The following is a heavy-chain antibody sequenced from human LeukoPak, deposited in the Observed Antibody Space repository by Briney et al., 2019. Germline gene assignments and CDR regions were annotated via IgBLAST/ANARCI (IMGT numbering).Heavy chain of an antibody. CDR2: INPNSGGT. D-gene: IGHD2-2*01. J-gene: IGHJ6*02. CDR1: GYTFTDYY. CDR3: ARDRIILPASSYGVDV. V-gene: IGHV1-2*06. Sequence: ASVKVSCKASGYTFTDYYMHWVRQAPGQGLEWMGRINPNSGGTNSAQKFQGRVTMTRDTSISTAYMELSRLRSDDTAVYYCARDRIILPASSYGVDVWGQGTTVTVSS.